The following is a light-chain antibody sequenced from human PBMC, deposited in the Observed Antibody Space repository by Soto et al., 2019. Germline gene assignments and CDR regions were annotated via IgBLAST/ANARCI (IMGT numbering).Light chain of an antibody. Sequence: DIQMTQSPSSLSASVGDRVTITCRASQGIRHYLAWYQQQPGKVPKLLIYVASTLQSGDPSRFSGSGSGTDFTLTISSLQPEDVATYYCQKYNSAPWTFGQGTKVEIK. V-gene: IGKV1-27*01. CDR2: VAS. CDR3: QKYNSAPWT. J-gene: IGKJ1*01. CDR1: QGIRHY.